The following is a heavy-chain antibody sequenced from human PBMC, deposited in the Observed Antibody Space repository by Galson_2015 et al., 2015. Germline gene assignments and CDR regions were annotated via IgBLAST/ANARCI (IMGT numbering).Heavy chain of an antibody. J-gene: IGHJ4*02. CDR2: IKQDGSEK. CDR3: ARGGAALVVVATPELDY. V-gene: IGHV3-7*01. Sequence: SLRLSCAASGFTFSTSWMSWVRQAPGKGLEWVADIKQDGSEKYYVDSVKGRFTISRDNAKNSLYLQMNSLSAEDTAVYYCARGGAALVVVATPELDYWGQGTLVTVSS. D-gene: IGHD2-15*01. CDR1: GFTFSTSW.